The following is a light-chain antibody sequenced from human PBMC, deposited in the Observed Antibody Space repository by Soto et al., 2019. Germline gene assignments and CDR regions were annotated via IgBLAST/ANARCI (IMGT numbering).Light chain of an antibody. V-gene: IGKV1-5*03. CDR1: QNINFE. CDR3: QQYGSSPPWT. CDR2: KVS. J-gene: IGKJ1*01. Sequence: DIQMTQSPSTLCASVLYRVTITCRSSQNINFELAWYQQKPGKAPKVLIYKVSTLETGVPSRFSGSGSGTGFTLTISRLEPEDFAVYYCQQYGSSPPWTFGQGTKVDIK.